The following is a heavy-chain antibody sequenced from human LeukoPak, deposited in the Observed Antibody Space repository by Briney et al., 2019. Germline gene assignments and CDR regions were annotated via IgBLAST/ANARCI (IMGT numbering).Heavy chain of an antibody. CDR2: IIPIFGTA. D-gene: IGHD6-19*01. Sequence: SVKVSCKASGGTFSSYAISWVRQAPGQGLEWMGGIIPIFGTANYAQKFQGRVTITADESTSTAYMELSSLRSEDTAVYYCASQSPSDSSGWYGGAYDIWGQGTMVTVSS. CDR1: GGTFSSYA. J-gene: IGHJ3*02. V-gene: IGHV1-69*13. CDR3: ASQSPSDSSGWYGGAYDI.